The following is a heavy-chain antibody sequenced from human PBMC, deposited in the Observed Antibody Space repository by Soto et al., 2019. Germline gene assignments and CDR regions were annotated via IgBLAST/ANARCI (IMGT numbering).Heavy chain of an antibody. V-gene: IGHV4-30-4*01. CDR3: ARDSRTYSSGWAFDS. CDR1: GGSIRSGDYY. Sequence: QVQLQESGPGLVKPSQTLSLTCTVSGGSIRSGDYYWSWIRQPPGKGLEWIGYNFSSGSTYYNPSLKSRVTISVAPSKNQFSRKLSSVTAADTAVYYCARDSRTYSSGWAFDSWGQGTLVTVSS. CDR2: NFSSGST. J-gene: IGHJ4*02. D-gene: IGHD6-19*01.